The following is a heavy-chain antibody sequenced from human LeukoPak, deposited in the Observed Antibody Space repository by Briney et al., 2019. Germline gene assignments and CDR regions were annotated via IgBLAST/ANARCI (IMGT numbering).Heavy chain of an antibody. J-gene: IGHJ3*02. Sequence: SETLSLTCTVSGGSISSGGYYWSWIRQHPGKGLEWIGYIYYSGSTYYNPSLKSRVTISVDTSKNQFSLKLSSVTAADMAVYYCARVYDSSGYTPYDAFDIWGQGTMVTVSS. CDR2: IYYSGST. V-gene: IGHV4-31*03. CDR1: GGSISSGGYY. CDR3: ARVYDSSGYTPYDAFDI. D-gene: IGHD3-22*01.